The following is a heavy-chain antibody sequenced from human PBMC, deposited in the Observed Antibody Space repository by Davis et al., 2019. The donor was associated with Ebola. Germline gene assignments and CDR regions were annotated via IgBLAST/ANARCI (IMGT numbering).Heavy chain of an antibody. V-gene: IGHV3-30-3*01. CDR1: GFTFNSYA. J-gene: IGHJ6*02. CDR2: ISYDGSFK. Sequence: GESLKISCAGSGFTFNSYAMHWVRQVSGKGLEWVAVISYDGSFKYYADSVKGRFTISRDNSENTLFLQMNSLRAEDTAVYYCAKELRDYYYYGMDVWGQGTTVTVSS. CDR3: AKELRDYYYYGMDV. D-gene: IGHD4/OR15-4a*01.